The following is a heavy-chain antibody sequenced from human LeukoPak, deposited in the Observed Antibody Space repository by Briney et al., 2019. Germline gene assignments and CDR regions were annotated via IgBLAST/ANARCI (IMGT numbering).Heavy chain of an antibody. J-gene: IGHJ4*02. Sequence: PSETLSLTCTVSGGSISSSSYYWGWIRQPPGKGLEWIGSIYYSGSTYYNPSLKSRVTISVDTSKNQFSLKLSSVTAADTAVYYCARELDGLWGQGTLVTVSS. V-gene: IGHV4-39*07. CDR2: IYYSGST. CDR1: GGSISSSSYY. CDR3: ARELDGL.